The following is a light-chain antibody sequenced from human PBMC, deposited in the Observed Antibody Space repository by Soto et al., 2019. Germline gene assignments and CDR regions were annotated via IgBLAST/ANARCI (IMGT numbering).Light chain of an antibody. J-gene: IGKJ5*01. Sequence: EIVLTHSPSTLSLSPGERATLSCRASQSISSYLAWYQQKPGQAPRLLIYDASNRATGIPARFSGSGSGTDFTLTISSLEPEDFAVYTCQQRSNWPITFGQGTRLDI. V-gene: IGKV3-11*01. CDR1: QSISSY. CDR3: QQRSNWPIT. CDR2: DAS.